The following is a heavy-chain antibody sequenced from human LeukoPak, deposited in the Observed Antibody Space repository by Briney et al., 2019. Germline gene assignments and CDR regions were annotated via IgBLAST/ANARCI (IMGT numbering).Heavy chain of an antibody. CDR1: GFTFSSYA. Sequence: PGRSLRLSCAASGFTFSSYAMHWVRQAPGKGLEWVAVISYDGSNKYYADSVKGRFTISRDNSKNTLYLQMNSLRAEDTAVYYCARDPGPGGYYYYMDVWGKGTTVTVSS. J-gene: IGHJ6*03. V-gene: IGHV3-30-3*01. CDR2: ISYDGSNK. D-gene: IGHD3-10*01. CDR3: ARDPGPGGYYYYMDV.